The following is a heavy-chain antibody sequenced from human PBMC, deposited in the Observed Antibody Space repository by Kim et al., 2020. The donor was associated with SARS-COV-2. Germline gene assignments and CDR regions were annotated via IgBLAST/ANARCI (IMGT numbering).Heavy chain of an antibody. Sequence: NKYYAYSVKGRFTISRDNSKNTLYLQMNSLRAEDTAVYYCAKDMAREHDPWGQGTLVTVSS. D-gene: IGHD3-10*01. CDR3: AKDMAREHDP. V-gene: IGHV3-30*02. J-gene: IGHJ5*02. CDR2: NK.